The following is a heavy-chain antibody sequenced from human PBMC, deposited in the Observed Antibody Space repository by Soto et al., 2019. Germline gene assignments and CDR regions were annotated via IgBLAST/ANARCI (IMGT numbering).Heavy chain of an antibody. J-gene: IGHJ5*02. D-gene: IGHD3-10*01. Sequence: QITLKESGPTLVKPTQTVTLTCTFSGFSFSTSGVGVGWIRQPPGKALEWLALIYWNDDRRYSPSLKSRLTITKDTSKNQVFLAMTNMDPVDTATYYCVSGSFPNWFDPWGQGTLVTVSS. CDR3: VSGSFPNWFDP. V-gene: IGHV2-5*01. CDR2: IYWNDDR. CDR1: GFSFSTSGVG.